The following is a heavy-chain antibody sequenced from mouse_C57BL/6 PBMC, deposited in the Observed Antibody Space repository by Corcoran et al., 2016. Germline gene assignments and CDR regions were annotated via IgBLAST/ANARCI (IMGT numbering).Heavy chain of an antibody. CDR3: AREGYDYDGAWFAY. J-gene: IGHJ3*01. D-gene: IGHD2-4*01. CDR1: GYTFTDYN. Sequence: EFQLQQSGPELVKPGASVKIPCKASGYTFTDYNMDWVKQSHGKSLEWIGDINPNNGGTIYNQKFKGKATLTVDKSSSTAYMELRSLTSEDTAVYYCAREGYDYDGAWFAYWGQGPLVTVSA. V-gene: IGHV1-18*01. CDR2: INPNNGGT.